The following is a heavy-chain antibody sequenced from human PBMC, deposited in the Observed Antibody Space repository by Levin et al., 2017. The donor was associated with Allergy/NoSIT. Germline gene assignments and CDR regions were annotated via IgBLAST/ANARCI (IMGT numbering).Heavy chain of an antibody. CDR2: FDPEDGET. CDR3: ATASPGITSDIYYGMDV. CDR1: GYTLTELS. Sequence: ASVKVSCKVSGYTLTELSMHWVRQAPGKGLEWMGGFDPEDGETIYAQKFQGRVTMTEDTSTDTAYMELSSLRSEDTAVYYCATASPGITSDIYYGMDVWGQGTTVTVSS. D-gene: IGHD3-16*01. J-gene: IGHJ6*02. V-gene: IGHV1-24*01.